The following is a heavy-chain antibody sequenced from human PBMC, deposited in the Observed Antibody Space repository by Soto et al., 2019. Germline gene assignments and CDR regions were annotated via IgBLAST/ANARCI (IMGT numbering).Heavy chain of an antibody. Sequence: GGSLRLSCAASGFTLSDHYMDWVRRAPGKGLEWVGRTKNKANRYTTEYAASVNGRFTISRDDSKNSLYLQMNSLKTGDTAVYYCARWVSGSPDNWGQGTLVTVSS. CDR3: ARWVSGSPDN. CDR1: GFTLSDHY. CDR2: TKNKANRYTT. J-gene: IGHJ4*02. D-gene: IGHD1-26*01. V-gene: IGHV3-72*01.